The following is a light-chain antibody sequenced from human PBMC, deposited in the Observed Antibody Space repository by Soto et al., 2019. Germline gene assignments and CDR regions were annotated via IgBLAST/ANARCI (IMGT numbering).Light chain of an antibody. V-gene: IGLV2-11*01. CDR1: SSDVGGYNY. CDR2: DVS. Sequence: QSALTQPRSVSGSPGQSVTISCTGTSSDVGGYNYVSWYQQHPGKAPKVMIYDVSKRPSGVPDRFSGSKSGNTASLTISGLQAEDEADYYCCSYAGSYTNWVFGGGTQLTVL. CDR3: CSYAGSYTNWV. J-gene: IGLJ3*02.